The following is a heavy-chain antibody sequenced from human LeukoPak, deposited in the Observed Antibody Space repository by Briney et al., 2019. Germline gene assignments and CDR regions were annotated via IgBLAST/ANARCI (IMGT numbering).Heavy chain of an antibody. D-gene: IGHD3-16*01. J-gene: IGHJ4*02. V-gene: IGHV3-66*01. CDR1: GFTVSSNY. CDR2: IYNDGSS. CDR3: ARDRPFGGVLDFDY. Sequence: GGSLRLSCVASGFTVSSNYMSWVRQAPGKGLEWVSVIYNDGSSYYSDSVKGRFTISRDNSKNTLYLQMNSLRAEDTAVYYCARDRPFGGVLDFDYWGQGTLVTVSS.